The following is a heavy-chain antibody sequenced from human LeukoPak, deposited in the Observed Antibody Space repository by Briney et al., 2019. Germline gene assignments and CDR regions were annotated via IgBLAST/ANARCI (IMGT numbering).Heavy chain of an antibody. J-gene: IGHJ6*03. D-gene: IGHD2-21*02. CDR2: INHSGST. Sequence: PSETLSLTCAVYGGSFSGYYWSWIRQPPGKGLEWIGEINHSGSTNYNPSLKSRVTISVDTSKNQFSLKLSSVTAADTAVYYCARGAYCGGDCYSRYYYYYYYMDVWGKGTTVTVSS. CDR3: ARGAYCGGDCYSRYYYYYYYMDV. V-gene: IGHV4-34*01. CDR1: GGSFSGYY.